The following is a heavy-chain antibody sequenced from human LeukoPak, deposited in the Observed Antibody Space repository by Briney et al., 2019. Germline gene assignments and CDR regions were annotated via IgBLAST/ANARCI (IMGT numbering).Heavy chain of an antibody. CDR2: VYSNGHT. V-gene: IGHV4-4*07. CDR3: ARDNYYYDSSGYYSYYFDY. CDR1: GDSITSDNY. D-gene: IGHD3-22*01. Sequence: SETLSLTCTVSGDSITSDNYWTWIRQSAGGGLEWIGRVYSNGHTNYNPFLKSRVTISVDTSKNQFSLKLSSVTAADTAVYYCARDNYYYDSSGYYSYYFDYWGQGTLVTVSS. J-gene: IGHJ4*02.